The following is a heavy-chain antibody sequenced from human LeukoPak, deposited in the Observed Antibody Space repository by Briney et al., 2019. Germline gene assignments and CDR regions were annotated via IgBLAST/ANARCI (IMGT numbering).Heavy chain of an antibody. J-gene: IGHJ6*02. Sequence: ASVKVSCKASGYTFTSYSMHWVRQAPGQRLEWMGWINAGNGNTKFSQKFQGRVTITRDTSASTAYMELSSLRSEDTAVYYCARGGDYYYYGMDVWGQGTTVTVSS. CDR3: ARGGDYYYYGMDV. CDR2: INAGNGNT. V-gene: IGHV1-3*01. CDR1: GYTFTSYS.